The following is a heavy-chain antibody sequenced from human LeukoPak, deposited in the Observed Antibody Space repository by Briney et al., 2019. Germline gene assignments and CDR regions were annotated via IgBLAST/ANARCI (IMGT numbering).Heavy chain of an antibody. J-gene: IGHJ4*02. CDR3: AREPYYYDSSGTTTSYFDY. D-gene: IGHD3-22*01. Sequence: SVKVSCKASGGTFSSYAISWVRQAPGQGLEWMGGIIPIFGTVNYAQKFQGRVTITADESTSTAYMELSSLRSEDTAVYYCAREPYYYDSSGTTTSYFDYWGQGTLVTVSS. V-gene: IGHV1-69*13. CDR1: GGTFSSYA. CDR2: IIPIFGTV.